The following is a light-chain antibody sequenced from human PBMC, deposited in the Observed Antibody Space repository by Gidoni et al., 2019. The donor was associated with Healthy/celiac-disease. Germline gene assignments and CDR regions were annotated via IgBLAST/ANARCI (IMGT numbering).Light chain of an antibody. J-gene: IGKJ1*01. CDR2: WAS. Sequence: DIVMTQSPDSLAVSLGERATINCKSSQTVLHSSNNKNYLAWYQQKPGQPPKLLIYWASTRESGVPDRFSGSGSGTDFTLTISSLQAEDVAVYYCQQYYNGPKTFGQGTKVEIK. V-gene: IGKV4-1*01. CDR1: QTVLHSSNNKNY. CDR3: QQYYNGPKT.